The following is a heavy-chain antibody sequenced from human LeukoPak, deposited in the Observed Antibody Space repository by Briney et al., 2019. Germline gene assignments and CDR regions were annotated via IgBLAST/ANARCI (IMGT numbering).Heavy chain of an antibody. D-gene: IGHD3-10*01. CDR3: ARQCCRGASLGFDP. CDR1: GYSFTDYW. V-gene: IGHV5-51*01. Sequence: GESLKISCKGSGYSFTDYWIAWVRRMPGKGLEWMGSIYPGGSDTRYSPSFQGQVTFSADKSISTAYLQRSSLRASDTAIYYCARQCCRGASLGFDPWGQGTLVTVSS. J-gene: IGHJ5*02. CDR2: IYPGGSDT.